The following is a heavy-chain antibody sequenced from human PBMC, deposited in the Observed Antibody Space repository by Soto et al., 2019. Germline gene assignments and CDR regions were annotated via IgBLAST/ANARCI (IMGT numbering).Heavy chain of an antibody. CDR3: ARGDYGTGGYPFPYFDY. CDR2: INPDSGAT. D-gene: IGHD2-8*02. V-gene: IGHV1-2*02. Sequence: HEHLVQSGAEVKRPGASLKVSCKASGYSFTGYYIHWVRQAPGQGLEWMGWINPDSGATNYAQDFQGRVPLTRHTSIITASMALTSLTSDDTAVYYCARGDYGTGGYPFPYFDYWGQGTLVIVSS. J-gene: IGHJ4*02. CDR1: GYSFTGYY.